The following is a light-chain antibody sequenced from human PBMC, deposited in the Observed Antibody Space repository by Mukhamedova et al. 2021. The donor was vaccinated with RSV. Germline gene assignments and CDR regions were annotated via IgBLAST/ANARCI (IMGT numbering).Light chain of an antibody. CDR1: SNIGNND. CDR3: GTWDGSLTTMI. V-gene: IGLV1-51*01. J-gene: IGLJ2*01. Sequence: SNIGNNDVSWYQQLPGTAPKLLIYDNYQRPSGIPDRFSGSKSGTSATLAITGLQTGDEANYYCGTWDGSLTTMIFAGGTKLTVL. CDR2: DNY.